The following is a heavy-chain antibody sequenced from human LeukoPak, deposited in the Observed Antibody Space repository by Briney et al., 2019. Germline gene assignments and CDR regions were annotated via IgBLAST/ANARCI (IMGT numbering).Heavy chain of an antibody. Sequence: PGGSLRLSCAASRFTFSSYAMSWVRQAPGKGLEWVSTINGVGGNTYYADPVRGGFTISRDNSKNMLYLQMNSLRAEDTAIYYCAREGYCSGGSCSDWYFDLWGRGTLVTVSS. CDR2: INGVGGNT. J-gene: IGHJ2*01. V-gene: IGHV3-23*01. D-gene: IGHD2-15*01. CDR3: AREGYCSGGSCSDWYFDL. CDR1: RFTFSSYA.